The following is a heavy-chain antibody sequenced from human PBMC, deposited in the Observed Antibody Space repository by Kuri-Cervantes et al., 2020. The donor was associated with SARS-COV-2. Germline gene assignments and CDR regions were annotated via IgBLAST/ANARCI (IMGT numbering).Heavy chain of an antibody. J-gene: IGHJ6*03. CDR3: ARGAANYYYMDV. D-gene: IGHD3-16*01. V-gene: IGHV3-33*08. CDR1: GFTSSNYG. CDR2: IWYDGSNK. Sequence: GGSLRLSCAASGFTSSNYGVHWVRQAPGKGLEWVAVIWYDGSNKYYADSVKGRFTISRDTSKNTVHLQTNSLRVEDTAMYYCARGAANYYYMDVWGKGTTVTVSS.